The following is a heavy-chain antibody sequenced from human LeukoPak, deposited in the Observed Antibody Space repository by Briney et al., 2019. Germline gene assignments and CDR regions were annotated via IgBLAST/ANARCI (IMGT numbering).Heavy chain of an antibody. Sequence: SETLSLTCTVSGGSISSSSYYWGWIRQPPGKGLEWIGSIYYSGSTYYNPSLKSRVTISVDTSKNQSSLKLSSVTAADTAVYYCARIGEMATTYFDYWGQGTLVTVSS. J-gene: IGHJ4*02. V-gene: IGHV4-39*01. D-gene: IGHD5-24*01. CDR1: GGSISSSSYY. CDR2: IYYSGST. CDR3: ARIGEMATTYFDY.